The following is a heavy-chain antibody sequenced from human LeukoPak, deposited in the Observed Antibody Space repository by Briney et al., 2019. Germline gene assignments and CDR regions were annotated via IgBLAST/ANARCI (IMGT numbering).Heavy chain of an antibody. CDR3: GRYDHPVITPIDS. J-gene: IGHJ4*02. D-gene: IGHD3-3*01. CDR1: GGYISSSSYY. Sequence: SETLSLTCTVSGGYISSSSYYWGWIRQPPGTGLEWIGRIYSGGNTYYNPSLKSRVTISVDASKNQCSLRLRSVTAADTAVYFCGRYDHPVITPIDSWGQGTLVTVSS. CDR2: IYSGGNT. V-gene: IGHV4-39*01.